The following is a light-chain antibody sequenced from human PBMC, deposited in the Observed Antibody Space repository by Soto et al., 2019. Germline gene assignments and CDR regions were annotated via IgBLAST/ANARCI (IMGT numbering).Light chain of an antibody. V-gene: IGLV1-51*01. CDR3: GTWDDSLSGRVV. Sequence: QSVLTQPPSVSAAPGQKVTISCTGSSSNIGNNSVSWYQQHQGTATKLLIYDNNKRPSGIPDRFSCSKSGTSATLCITGLQTGDEADYYCGTWDDSLSGRVVFGGGTKLTVL. J-gene: IGLJ2*01. CDR2: DNN. CDR1: SSNIGNNS.